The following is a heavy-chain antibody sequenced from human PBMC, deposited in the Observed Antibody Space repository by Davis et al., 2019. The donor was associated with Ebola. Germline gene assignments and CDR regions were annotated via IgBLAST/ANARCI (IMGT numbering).Heavy chain of an antibody. CDR2: ISYDGSNK. V-gene: IGHV3-30-3*01. CDR1: GFTFSSYA. Sequence: GESLKISCAASGFTFSSYAMHWVRQAPGKGLEWVAVISYDGSNKYYADSVKGRFTISRDNSKNTLYLQMNSLRAEDTAVYYCARAIAVAGKFDYWGQGTLVTVSS. J-gene: IGHJ4*02. D-gene: IGHD6-19*01. CDR3: ARAIAVAGKFDY.